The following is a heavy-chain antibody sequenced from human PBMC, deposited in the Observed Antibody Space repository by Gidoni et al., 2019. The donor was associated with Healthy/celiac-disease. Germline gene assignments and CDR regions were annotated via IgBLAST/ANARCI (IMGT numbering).Heavy chain of an antibody. V-gene: IGHV3-48*01. Sequence: EVQLVESGGGLVQPGGSLRLSCSASGFTLRSYSMNWVRQAPGKGLEWVSYISSSSSTIYYADSVKGRFTISRDNAKNSLYLQMNSLRAEDTAVYYCASDFWSGYPAEYFQHWGQGTLVTVSS. CDR2: ISSSSSTI. J-gene: IGHJ1*01. D-gene: IGHD3-3*01. CDR3: ASDFWSGYPAEYFQH. CDR1: GFTLRSYS.